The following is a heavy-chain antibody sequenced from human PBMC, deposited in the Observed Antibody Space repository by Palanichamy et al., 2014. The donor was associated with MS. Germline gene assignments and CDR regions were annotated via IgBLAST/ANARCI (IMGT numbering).Heavy chain of an antibody. D-gene: IGHD6-19*01. J-gene: IGHJ4*02. Sequence: QVQLVESGGGVVQPGRSLTLSCAASGFTFGSIGMHWVRQAPGKGLEWVSMVSSDGIQKSYADSVRGRFTISRDNSRNTVALQMDSLTTEDTALYYCARDFNGWWTLDYWGQGILVAVSS. CDR1: GFTFGSIG. CDR3: ARDFNGWWTLDY. CDR2: VSSDGIQK. V-gene: IGHV3-30*03.